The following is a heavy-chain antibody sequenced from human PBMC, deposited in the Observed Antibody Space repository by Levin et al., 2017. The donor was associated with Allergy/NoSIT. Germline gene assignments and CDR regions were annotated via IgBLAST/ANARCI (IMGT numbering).Heavy chain of an antibody. Sequence: SETLSLTCTVSGGSISSGGYYWTWIRQHPGKGLEWVGYISSKGSTYYNPSLQSRLTISLDTSKNQFSLNLSSVTAADTAIYYCTRDSPTGDYWGHGTLVTVSS. CDR3: TRDSPTGDY. J-gene: IGHJ4*01. V-gene: IGHV4-31*03. CDR1: GGSISSGGYY. CDR2: ISSKGST.